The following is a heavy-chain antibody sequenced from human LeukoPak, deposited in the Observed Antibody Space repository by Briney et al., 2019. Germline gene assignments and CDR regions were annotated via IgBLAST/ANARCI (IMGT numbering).Heavy chain of an antibody. CDR3: AKAGPVSNYYYNMDV. D-gene: IGHD3-16*01. J-gene: IGHJ6*02. CDR1: GFTFSSYA. Sequence: PGGSLRLSCAASGFTFSSYAMTWVRQAPGKGLDWVSAISGSGGATYYADSVKGGFTISRDNSKNTLFLQMNSLRAEDTAIYYCAKAGPVSNYYYNMDVWGQGTTVTVSS. CDR2: ISGSGGAT. V-gene: IGHV3-23*01.